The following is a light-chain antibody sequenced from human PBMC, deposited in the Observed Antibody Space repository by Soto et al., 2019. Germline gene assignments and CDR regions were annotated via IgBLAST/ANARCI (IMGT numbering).Light chain of an antibody. CDR1: QSISSW. CDR2: KAS. J-gene: IGKJ1*01. V-gene: IGKV1-5*03. CDR3: QQYNSYSPWK. Sequence: DIQMTQSPSTLSASVGERVTITCRASQSISSWLAWYQQKPGKAPKLLIYKASSLESGVPSRFSGSGSGTEFTLTISSLQPDDFATYYCQQYNSYSPWKFGQGTKVDIK.